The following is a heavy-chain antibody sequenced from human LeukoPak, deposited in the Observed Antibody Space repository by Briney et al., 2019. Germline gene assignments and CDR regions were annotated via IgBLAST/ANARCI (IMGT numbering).Heavy chain of an antibody. CDR1: GFTFSDYS. D-gene: IGHD2-2*01. V-gene: IGHV3-23*01. Sequence: GGSLRLSCAASGFTFSDYSTRSVRAAPGEGVGWVSGLWRSGENRYYATSVGGRFYISRDNTKDTVYLQMNSLRAEDTAIYYCVKDRPCESCMPMDAWGQGTTVTVSS. J-gene: IGHJ6*01. CDR3: VKDRPCESCMPMDA. CDR2: LWRSGENR.